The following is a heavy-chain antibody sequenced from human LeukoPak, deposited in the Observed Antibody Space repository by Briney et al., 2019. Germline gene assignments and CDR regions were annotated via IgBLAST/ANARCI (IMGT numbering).Heavy chain of an antibody. V-gene: IGHV3-33*01. D-gene: IGHD2-21*01. Sequence: GGSLRVSCAVSGFTFSSYGMHWVRQAPGKGLEWVALIWYDGSNKYYVDCVKGRFIISRDNSKNTLYLHINSLRIEGTAVYYCARLRCGSDCYWSPYMDYWGQGTPVTVSS. CDR2: IWYDGSNK. CDR1: GFTFSSYG. J-gene: IGHJ4*02. CDR3: ARLRCGSDCYWSPYMDY.